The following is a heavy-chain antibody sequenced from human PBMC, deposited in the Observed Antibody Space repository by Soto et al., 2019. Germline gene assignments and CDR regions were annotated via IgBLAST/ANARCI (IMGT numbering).Heavy chain of an antibody. CDR2: INHSGST. J-gene: IGHJ4*02. CDR3: ARGRGRVGYYFDY. D-gene: IGHD1-26*01. CDR1: GGSFSGYY. Sequence: QVQLQQWGAGLLKPSETLSLTCAVYGGSFSGYYWSWIRQPPGKGLEWIGEINHSGSTNYNPSVKSRVTISVDTSKNQFALKLSSVTAADTAVYYCARGRGRVGYYFDYWGQGTLVTVSS. V-gene: IGHV4-34*01.